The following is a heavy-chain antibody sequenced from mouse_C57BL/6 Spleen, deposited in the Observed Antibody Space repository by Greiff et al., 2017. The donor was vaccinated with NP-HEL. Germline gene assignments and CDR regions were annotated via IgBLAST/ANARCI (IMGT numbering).Heavy chain of an antibody. CDR2: INPNNGGT. D-gene: IGHD2-3*01. J-gene: IGHJ1*03. Sequence: VQLQQSGPELVKPGASVKIPCKASGYTFTDYNMDWVKQSHGKSLEWIGDINPNNGGTIYNQKFKGKATLTVDKSSSTAYMELRSLTAEDTAVYYCARWGYDGYYYWYFDVWGTGTTVTVSS. CDR1: GYTFTDYN. V-gene: IGHV1-18*01. CDR3: ARWGYDGYYYWYFDV.